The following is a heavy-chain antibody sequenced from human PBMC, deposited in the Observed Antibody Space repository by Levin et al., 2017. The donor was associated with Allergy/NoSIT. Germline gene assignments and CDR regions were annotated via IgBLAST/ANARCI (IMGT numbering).Heavy chain of an antibody. CDR3: TKDIWGGWGSYDGFDT. J-gene: IGHJ3*02. D-gene: IGHD3-16*01. CDR2: ISWNSGSV. V-gene: IGHV3-9*01. Sequence: GGSLRLSCAASGFRFDDYGMHWVRQGPGKGLEWVAGISWNSGSVAYADSVKGRFIISRDNARTSLYLQMNSLRPEDTALYYCTKDIWGGWGSYDGFDTWGQGTMVIVSS. CDR1: GFRFDDYG.